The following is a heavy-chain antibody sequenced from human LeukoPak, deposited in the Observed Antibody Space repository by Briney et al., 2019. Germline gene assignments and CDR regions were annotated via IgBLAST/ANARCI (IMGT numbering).Heavy chain of an antibody. CDR3: AKYSYGYRAAFDI. D-gene: IGHD5-18*01. Sequence: SETLSLTCTVSGGSISSYYWSWIRQPPGKGLEWIGYIYYSGSTNYNPSLKSRVTISVDTSKNQFSLKLSSVTAADTAVYYCAKYSYGYRAAFDIWGQGTMVTVS. V-gene: IGHV4-59*01. CDR2: IYYSGST. J-gene: IGHJ3*02. CDR1: GGSISSYY.